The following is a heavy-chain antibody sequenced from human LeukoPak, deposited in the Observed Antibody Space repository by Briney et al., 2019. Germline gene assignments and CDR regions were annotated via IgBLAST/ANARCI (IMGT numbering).Heavy chain of an antibody. CDR2: ISAYNGNT. Sequence: ASVTVSCKASGYTFTSYGISWVRQAPGQGREWMGWISAYNGNTNYAQKLQGRVTMTTDTSTSTAYMELRSLRSDDTAVYYCARDGYSSGPYYSDIWGQGTMVTVSS. CDR1: GYTFTSYG. CDR3: ARDGYSSGPYYSDI. V-gene: IGHV1-18*04. D-gene: IGHD6-19*01. J-gene: IGHJ3*02.